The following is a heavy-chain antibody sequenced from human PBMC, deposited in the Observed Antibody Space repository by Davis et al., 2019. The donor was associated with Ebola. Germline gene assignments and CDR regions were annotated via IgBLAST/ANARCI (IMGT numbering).Heavy chain of an antibody. D-gene: IGHD2-8*01. CDR2: ISYDGSNK. J-gene: IGHJ4*02. CDR1: RFTFSSYA. Sequence: GESLKISCAASRFTFSSYAMHWVRQAPGKGLEWVAVISYDGSNKYYADSVKGRFTISRDNSKNTLYLQMNSLRAEDTAVYYCARDVGMVYAYYFDYWGQGTLVTVSS. CDR3: ARDVGMVYAYYFDY. V-gene: IGHV3-30*04.